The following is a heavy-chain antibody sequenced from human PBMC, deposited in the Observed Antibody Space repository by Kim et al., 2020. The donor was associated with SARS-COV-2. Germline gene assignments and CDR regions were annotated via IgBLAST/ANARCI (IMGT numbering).Heavy chain of an antibody. CDR1: GFTFSN. CDR2: ISHDGTIK. CDR3: ANMQY. V-gene: IGHV3-30*18. J-gene: IGHJ4*02. Sequence: GGSLRLSCAASGFTFSNMHWVRQAPGKGLEWVAVISHDGTIKDYADSVKGRFTISRETSRNTVYLQMNGLRIEDTAVYYCANMQYWGQGTLVSVSS.